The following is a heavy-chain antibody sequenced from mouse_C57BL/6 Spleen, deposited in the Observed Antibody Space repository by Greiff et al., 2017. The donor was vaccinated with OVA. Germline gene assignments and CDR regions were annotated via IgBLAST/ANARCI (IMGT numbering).Heavy chain of an antibody. D-gene: IGHD1-1*01. V-gene: IGHV2-2*01. Sequence: VQLQQSGPGLVQPSQSLSITCTVSGFSLTSYGVHWVRQSPGKGLEWLGVIWSGGSTDYNAAFISRLSISKDNSKSQVFFKMNSLQADDTAIDYGARRGGSSYDYYAMDYWGQGTSVTVSS. CDR1: GFSLTSYG. J-gene: IGHJ4*01. CDR3: ARRGGSSYDYYAMDY. CDR2: IWSGGST.